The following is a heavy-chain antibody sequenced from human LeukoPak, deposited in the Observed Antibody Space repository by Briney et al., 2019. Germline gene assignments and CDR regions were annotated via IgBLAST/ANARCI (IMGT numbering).Heavy chain of an antibody. D-gene: IGHD6-19*01. CDR3: ASGLSSSGWYPYFEH. J-gene: IGHJ4*02. CDR1: GVSISSSGYY. CDR2: LYDSGST. V-gene: IGHV4-39*01. Sequence: SSETLSLTCTVSGVSISSSGYYWGWIRQPPGRGLEWIGSLYDSGSTYYNPSLKSRVTISVDTSKNQFSLNLDSVTAADTAVYYCASGLSSSGWYPYFEHWGQGALVAVSS.